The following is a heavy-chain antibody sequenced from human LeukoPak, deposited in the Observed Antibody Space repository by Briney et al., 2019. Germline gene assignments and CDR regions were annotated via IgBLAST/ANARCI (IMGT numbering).Heavy chain of an antibody. CDR1: GFTFNKYA. Sequence: GGSLRLSCAASGFTFNKYAMSWVRQSPGKGLEWVSSISSSSSYIYYADSVKGRFTISRDNAKNSLYLQMNSLRAEDTAVYYCARDKGGIDGAFDIWGQGTMVTVSS. J-gene: IGHJ3*02. D-gene: IGHD5-24*01. V-gene: IGHV3-21*01. CDR2: ISSSSSYI. CDR3: ARDKGGIDGAFDI.